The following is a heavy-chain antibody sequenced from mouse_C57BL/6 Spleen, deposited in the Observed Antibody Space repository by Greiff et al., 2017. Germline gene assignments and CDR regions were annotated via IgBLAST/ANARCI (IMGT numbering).Heavy chain of an antibody. CDR3: ARERLGKCCYFGV. J-gene: IGHJ1*03. D-gene: IGHD1-3*01. CDR1: GYTFTSYW. CDR2: IHPNSGST. V-gene: IGHV1-64*01. Sequence: QVQLQQPGAELVKPGASVKLSCKASGYTFTSYWMHWVKPRPGQGLEWIGMIHPNSGSTNYNEKFKSKAPLTVDKSSSTAYMQLSSLTSEDSAIYYCARERLGKCCYFGVWGTRTTVTVSS.